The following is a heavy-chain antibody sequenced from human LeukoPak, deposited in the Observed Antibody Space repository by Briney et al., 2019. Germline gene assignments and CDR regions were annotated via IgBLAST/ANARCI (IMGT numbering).Heavy chain of an antibody. CDR1: CGYISSYY. CDR3: VRETVTIFGQEYYYYYMDV. D-gene: IGHD3-3*01. CDR2: IYTSGCT. J-gene: IGHJ6*03. V-gene: IGHV4-4*07. Sequence: SETLSLTRTVSCGYISSYYWSWIRQPAGKGLEWIGRIYTSGCTNYNTSLISRVTMSVDTSKNHFSLKLSSVTAADTAVYYCVRETVTIFGQEYYYYYMDVWGKGTTVTVSS.